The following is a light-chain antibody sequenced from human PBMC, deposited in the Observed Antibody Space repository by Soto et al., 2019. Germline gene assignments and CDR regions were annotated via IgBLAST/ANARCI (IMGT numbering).Light chain of an antibody. Sequence: QSVLTQPPSASGTPGQRVTISCSGSGSNIGNNYVYWYQQVPGTAPKLLFYRNSQRPPGVPDRFSASKSGTSASLAISGLRSEDEADYYCASWDDSLWGVFGGGTKLTVL. CDR2: RNS. V-gene: IGLV1-47*01. CDR1: GSNIGNNY. CDR3: ASWDDSLWGV. J-gene: IGLJ2*01.